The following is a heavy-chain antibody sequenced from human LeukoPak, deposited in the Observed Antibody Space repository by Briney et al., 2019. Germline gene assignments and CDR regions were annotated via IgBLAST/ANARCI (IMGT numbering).Heavy chain of an antibody. Sequence: GSSVKVSCKASGGTFSSYAISWVRQAPGQGLEWMGGIIPIFGTANYAQKFQGRVTITADESTSTAYMELSSLRSEDTAVYYCARDSSIMITFGGVIDSNWFDPWGHGTLVTVSS. V-gene: IGHV1-69*01. CDR2: IIPIFGTA. D-gene: IGHD3-16*01. J-gene: IGHJ5*02. CDR1: GGTFSSYA. CDR3: ARDSSIMITFGGVIDSNWFDP.